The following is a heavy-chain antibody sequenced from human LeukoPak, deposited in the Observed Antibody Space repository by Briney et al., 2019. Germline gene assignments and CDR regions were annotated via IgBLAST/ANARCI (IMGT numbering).Heavy chain of an antibody. D-gene: IGHD3-16*01. CDR1: GGSISSGGYS. Sequence: PSETLSLTCTVSGGSISSGGYSWSWIRQPPGKGLEWIGYIYHSGSTYYNPSLKSRVTISVDRSKNQFSLKLSSVTAADTAVYYCARGKLYYVWGSYDLDYWGQGTLVTVSS. V-gene: IGHV4-30-2*01. CDR2: IYHSGST. J-gene: IGHJ4*02. CDR3: ARGKLYYVWGSYDLDY.